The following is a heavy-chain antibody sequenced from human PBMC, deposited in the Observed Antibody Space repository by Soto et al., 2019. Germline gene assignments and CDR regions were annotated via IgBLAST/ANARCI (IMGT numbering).Heavy chain of an antibody. CDR3: ARGPQYIAARYYYYYYMDV. J-gene: IGHJ6*03. CDR2: IYYSGST. Sequence: SETLSLTCTVSGGSISSYYWSWIRQPPGKGLEWIGYIYYSGSTNYNPSLKSRVTISVDTSKNQFSLKLSSVTAADTAVYYCARGPQYIAARYYYYYYMDVWGKGTTVTVSS. D-gene: IGHD6-6*01. V-gene: IGHV4-59*01. CDR1: GGSISSYY.